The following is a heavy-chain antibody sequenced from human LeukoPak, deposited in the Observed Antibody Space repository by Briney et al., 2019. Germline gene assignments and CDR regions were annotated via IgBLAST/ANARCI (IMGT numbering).Heavy chain of an antibody. J-gene: IGHJ4*02. CDR1: GYTFTSYG. D-gene: IGHD5-24*01. V-gene: IGHV1-18*01. CDR3: AREGEGYNKCDY. CDR2: ISAYNGNT. Sequence: ASVKVSCKASGYTFTSYGISWVRQAPGQGLEWMGWISAYNGNTNYAQKLQGRVTMTTDTSTSTAYKELRSLRSDDTAVYYCAREGEGYNKCDYWGQGTPVTVSS.